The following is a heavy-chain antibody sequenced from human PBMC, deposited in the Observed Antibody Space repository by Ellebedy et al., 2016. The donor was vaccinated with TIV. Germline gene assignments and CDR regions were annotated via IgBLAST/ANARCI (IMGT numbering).Heavy chain of an antibody. Sequence: AASVKVSCKASGYTFASYGVNWVRQAPGQGFEYLGWMKPGSGNTGYAQKFEGRVTMTRNTSTSTAYMELSSLRSDDTAVYYCVVGLFHPWGQGTLVSVSS. CDR2: MKPGSGNT. CDR1: GYTFASYG. CDR3: VVGLFHP. J-gene: IGHJ5*02. D-gene: IGHD3/OR15-3a*01. V-gene: IGHV1-8*02.